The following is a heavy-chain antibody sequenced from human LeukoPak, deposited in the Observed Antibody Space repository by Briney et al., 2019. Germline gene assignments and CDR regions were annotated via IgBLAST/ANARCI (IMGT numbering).Heavy chain of an antibody. Sequence: GGSLRLSCTASGFTFGDYAMSWFRQAPGKGLEWVGFIRSKAYGGTTEYAASVKGRFTISRDDSKSIAYLQMNSLKTEDTAVYYCTRVIIDCSGGSCYSGPRRRFDYWGQGTLVTVSS. CDR2: IRSKAYGGTT. V-gene: IGHV3-49*03. CDR3: TRVIIDCSGGSCYSGPRRRFDY. CDR1: GFTFGDYA. J-gene: IGHJ4*02. D-gene: IGHD2-15*01.